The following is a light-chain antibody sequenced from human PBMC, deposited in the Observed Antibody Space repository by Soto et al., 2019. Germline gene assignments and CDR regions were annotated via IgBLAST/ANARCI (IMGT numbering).Light chain of an antibody. CDR2: YDD. V-gene: IGLV1-36*01. CDR3: AAWDDSLNGVV. Sequence: QSVLTQPPSVSEAPRQRVTISCSGSSSNIGNNAVNWYQQLPGKAPKLLIYYDDLLPSGVSDRFPGSKAGTSASPAISGLQSEDEADYYCAAWDDSLNGVVFGGGTKLTVL. J-gene: IGLJ2*01. CDR1: SSNIGNNA.